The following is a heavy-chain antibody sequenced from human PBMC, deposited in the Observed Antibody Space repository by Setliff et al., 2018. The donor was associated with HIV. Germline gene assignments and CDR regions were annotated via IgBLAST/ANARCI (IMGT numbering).Heavy chain of an antibody. CDR3: ARVFPHPYGNSWFDV. D-gene: IGHD1-1*01. CDR2: FYNNGQT. V-gene: IGHV4-59*11. CDR1: GGSIGSHY. J-gene: IGHJ5*02. Sequence: PSETLSLTCSVSGGSIGSHYWSWIRQYPGKGLEWIGYFYNNGQTNSNPSLRGRVAMAVDTSKNQLSLKLNFVTAADTAKYYCARVFPHPYGNSWFDVWGQGILVTVS.